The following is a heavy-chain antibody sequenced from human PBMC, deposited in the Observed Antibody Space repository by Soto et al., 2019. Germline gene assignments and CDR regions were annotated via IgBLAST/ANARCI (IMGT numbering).Heavy chain of an antibody. CDR3: ARGSSSSLNY. CDR1: GFTFSSYW. J-gene: IGHJ4*02. D-gene: IGHD6-13*01. V-gene: IGHV3-74*01. CDR2: IKSDGSYT. Sequence: EVQLVESGGGLVQPGGSLRLSCAASGFTFSSYWMHWVRQAPGKGLVWVSRIKSDGSYTTYADSVEGRFTISRDNAKNTLYLQMNSLRAEDTAVYYCARGSSSSLNYWGQGTLVTVSS.